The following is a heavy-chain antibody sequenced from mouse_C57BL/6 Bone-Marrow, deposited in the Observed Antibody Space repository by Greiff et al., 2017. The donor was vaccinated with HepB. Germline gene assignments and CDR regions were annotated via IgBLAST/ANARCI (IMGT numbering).Heavy chain of an antibody. V-gene: IGHV1-20*01. D-gene: IGHD2-3*01. J-gene: IGHJ1*03. CDR3: ASRRDGYTTWYFDV. CDR2: INPYNGDT. Sequence: EVKLMESGPELVKPGDSVKISCKASGYSFTGYFMNWVMQSHGKSLEWIGRINPYNGDTFYNQKFKGKATLTVDKSSSTAHMELRSLTSEDSAVYYCASRRDGYTTWYFDVWGTGTTVTVSS. CDR1: GYSFTGYF.